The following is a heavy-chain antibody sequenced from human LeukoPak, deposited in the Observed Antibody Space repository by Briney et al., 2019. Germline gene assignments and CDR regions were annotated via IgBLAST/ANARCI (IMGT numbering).Heavy chain of an antibody. CDR3: ARDGGSSWYSAFDI. CDR1: GGTFSSYA. V-gene: IGHV1-69*13. D-gene: IGHD6-13*01. Sequence: SVKVSCKASGGTFSSYAISWVRQAPGQGLEWMGGIIPIFGTANYAQKFQGRVTITADESTSTAYMELSSLRSEDTAVFYCARDGGSSWYSAFDIWGQGTMVTVSS. J-gene: IGHJ3*02. CDR2: IIPIFGTA.